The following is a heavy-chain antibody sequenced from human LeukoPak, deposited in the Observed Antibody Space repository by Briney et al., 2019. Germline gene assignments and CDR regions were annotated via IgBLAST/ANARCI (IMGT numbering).Heavy chain of an antibody. CDR1: GGTFSNYA. CDR2: IIPIFGTA. Sequence: ASVTVSFKASGGTFSNYAISWVRQAPGQGLEWMGGIIPIFGTANYTQKFQGRVTITADQSTSTAYMSLSSLRSEDTAVYYCARGGGGYTKTNWFDPWGQGTLVTVSS. V-gene: IGHV1-69*13. CDR3: ARGGGGYTKTNWFDP. D-gene: IGHD5-24*01. J-gene: IGHJ5*02.